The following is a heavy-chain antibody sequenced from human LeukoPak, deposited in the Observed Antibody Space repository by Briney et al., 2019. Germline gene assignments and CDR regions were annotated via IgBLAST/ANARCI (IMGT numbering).Heavy chain of an antibody. CDR2: IIPIFGTA. CDR1: GGTFSSYA. Sequence: GASVKVSCKASGGTFSSYAISWVRQAPGQGLEWMGGIIPIFGTANYAQKFQGRVTITTDESTSTAYMELSSLRPEDTAVYYCARVTMATIYYFDYWGQGTLVTVSS. J-gene: IGHJ4*02. CDR3: ARVTMATIYYFDY. V-gene: IGHV1-69*05. D-gene: IGHD5-24*01.